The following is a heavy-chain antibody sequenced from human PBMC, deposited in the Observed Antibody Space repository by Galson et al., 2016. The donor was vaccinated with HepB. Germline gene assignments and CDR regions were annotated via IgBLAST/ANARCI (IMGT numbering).Heavy chain of an antibody. CDR3: ARVAYDILTGTEDYFDF. J-gene: IGHJ4*02. Sequence: ETLSLTCVVSGGSINSSNWWSWVRQPPGKGLEWIGEIYHSGTTNYNPSLKTRVTISLDKSKNQFSLKLTSVTAADTAVYYCARVAYDILTGTEDYFDFWGQGTLVTVSS. V-gene: IGHV4/OR15-8*01. D-gene: IGHD3-9*01. CDR1: GGSINSSNW. CDR2: IYHSGTT.